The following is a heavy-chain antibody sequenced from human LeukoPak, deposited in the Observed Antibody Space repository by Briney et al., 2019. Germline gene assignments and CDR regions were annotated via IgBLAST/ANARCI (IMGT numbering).Heavy chain of an antibody. V-gene: IGHV4-59*01. Sequence: PSQTLSLTCTLSGGSLSIYYWSCIWQPPGEGLEWIGYIYYSVSTHYNTPLTSLVTISVETSKNKFSLKLSSVTAAETAVYDCAREGRYRDGYNEYHSYKDIWGKGTTVTVSS. CDR2: IYYSVST. CDR3: AREGRYRDGYNEYHSYKDI. CDR1: GGSLSIYY. J-gene: IGHJ6*03. D-gene: IGHD5-24*01.